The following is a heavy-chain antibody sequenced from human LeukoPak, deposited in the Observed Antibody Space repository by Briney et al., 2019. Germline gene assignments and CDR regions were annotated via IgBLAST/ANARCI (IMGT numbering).Heavy chain of an antibody. J-gene: IGHJ4*02. V-gene: IGHV3-23*01. D-gene: IGHD6-13*01. CDR1: GFTFSSYA. CDR3: AKVRSGDIAAALNY. Sequence: GGSLRLSCAASGFTFSSYAMNWVRQAPGKGLEWVSGISGSGDNTYYADSVKGRFTISRDNSKNTLYLQMDSLRAEDTAVYYCAKVRSGDIAAALNYWGQGTLVPVSS. CDR2: ISGSGDNT.